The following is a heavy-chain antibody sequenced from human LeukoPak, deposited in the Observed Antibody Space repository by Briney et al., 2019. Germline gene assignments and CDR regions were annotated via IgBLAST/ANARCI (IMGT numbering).Heavy chain of an antibody. CDR1: GFTFSRNW. CDR2: ISGSGGGT. J-gene: IGHJ4*02. Sequence: GGSLRLSCAASGFTFSRNWMSWVRQAPGKGLEWVSAISGSGGGTYYADSVKGRFTISRDTSKNTLYLQMNSLRAEDTAIYYCAKDYSGSYYLIDFWGQGTLVTVSS. CDR3: AKDYSGSYYLIDF. D-gene: IGHD1-26*01. V-gene: IGHV3-23*01.